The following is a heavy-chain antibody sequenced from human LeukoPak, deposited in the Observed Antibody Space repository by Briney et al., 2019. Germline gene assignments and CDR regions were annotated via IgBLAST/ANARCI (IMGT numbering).Heavy chain of an antibody. CDR1: GGSISSISYY. D-gene: IGHD4-17*01. Sequence: SETLSLTCTVSGGSISSISYYWGWIRQPPGKGLEWIGHIYYSGSTFYNPSLKSRVTISVDTSKNQFSLKLRSVTAADTAVYYCARASHDYGDYSHFDYWGQGTLVTVSS. V-gene: IGHV4-39*07. J-gene: IGHJ4*02. CDR3: ARASHDYGDYSHFDY. CDR2: IYYSGST.